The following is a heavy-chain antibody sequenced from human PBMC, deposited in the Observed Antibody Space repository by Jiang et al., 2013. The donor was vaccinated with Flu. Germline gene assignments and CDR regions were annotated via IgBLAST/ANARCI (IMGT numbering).Heavy chain of an antibody. CDR1: GGTFSSYA. V-gene: IGHV1-69*04. CDR2: IIPILGIA. D-gene: IGHD3-22*01. Sequence: EVKKPGSSVKVSCKASGGTFSSYAISWVRQAPGQGLEWMGRIIPILGIANYAQKFQGRVTITADKSTSTAYMELSSLRSEDTAVYYCARGYAPWYYDSTGQLDWFDPWGQGTLVTVSS. CDR3: ARGYAPWYYDSTGQLDWFDP. J-gene: IGHJ5*02.